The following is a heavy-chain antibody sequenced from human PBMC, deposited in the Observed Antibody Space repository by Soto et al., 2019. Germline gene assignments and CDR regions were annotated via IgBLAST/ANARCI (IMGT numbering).Heavy chain of an antibody. Sequence: GGSLRLSCAASGFTVSSNYMSWVRQAPGKGLEWVSVIYSGGSTYYADSVKGRFTISRDNSKKTLYLQMNSLRAEDTAVYYLARAVDGSGSYYPYYFDYWGQGTLVTVSS. CDR2: IYSGGST. CDR1: GFTVSSNY. V-gene: IGHV3-53*01. D-gene: IGHD3-10*01. CDR3: ARAVDGSGSYYPYYFDY. J-gene: IGHJ4*02.